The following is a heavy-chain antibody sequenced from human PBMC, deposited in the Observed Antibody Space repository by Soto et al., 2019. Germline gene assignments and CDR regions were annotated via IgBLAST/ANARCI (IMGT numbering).Heavy chain of an antibody. Sequence: GRSLXLSCEASGPTFSNYSMTWVRQAPGKGLEWVSSISDSGGSTYFADSVKGRFSVSRDNSKNMFFLQMNSLRAEDTAIHYCAKGEISLVRGLLFYYYFYMDVWGKGTSVTVS. V-gene: IGHV3-23*01. J-gene: IGHJ6*03. CDR2: ISDSGGST. CDR3: AKGEISLVRGLLFYYYFYMDV. D-gene: IGHD3-10*01. CDR1: GPTFSNYS.